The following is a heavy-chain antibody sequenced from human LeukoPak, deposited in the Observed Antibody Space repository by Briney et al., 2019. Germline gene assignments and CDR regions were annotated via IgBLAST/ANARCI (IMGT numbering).Heavy chain of an antibody. CDR1: GGTFSSYA. V-gene: IGHV1-69*05. J-gene: IGHJ5*02. Sequence: ASVKVSCKASGGTFSSYAISWVRQAPGQGLEWMGGIIPIFGTANYAQKFQGRVTITTDESTSTAYMELSSLRSEDTAVYYCARSGDGFYLGWFDPWGQGTLVTVSS. CDR3: ARSGDGFYLGWFDP. CDR2: IIPIFGTA. D-gene: IGHD3-3*01.